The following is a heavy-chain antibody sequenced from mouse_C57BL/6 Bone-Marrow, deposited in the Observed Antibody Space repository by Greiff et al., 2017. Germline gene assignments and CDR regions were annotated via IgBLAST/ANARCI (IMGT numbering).Heavy chain of an antibody. CDR1: GYTFTSYW. CDR2: IDPADSYT. CDR3: ARRSNDAWFAY. Sequence: QVQLQQSGAELVKPGASVKLSCKASGYTFTSYWMQWVKQRPGQGLEWIGEIDPADSYTNYNQKFKGKATLTVDTSSSTAYMQLSSLTSEDSAVYYCARRSNDAWFAYWGQGTLVTVSA. D-gene: IGHD2-12*01. V-gene: IGHV1-50*01. J-gene: IGHJ3*01.